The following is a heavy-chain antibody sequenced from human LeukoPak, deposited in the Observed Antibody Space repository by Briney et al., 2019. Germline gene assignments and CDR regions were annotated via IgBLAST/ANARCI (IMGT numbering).Heavy chain of an antibody. V-gene: IGHV7-4-1*02. J-gene: IGHJ3*02. D-gene: IGHD3-16*01. CDR2: INTNTGKP. Sequence: ASVKVSCKASGYTFTSYAMNWVRQAPGQGLEWMGWINTNTGKPTYAQGFTGRFVFSLDTSVSTAYLQISTLKAEDTAVYSCARAPKIMITFGGVIRPGAFDIWGQGTMVTVSS. CDR1: GYTFTSYA. CDR3: ARAPKIMITFGGVIRPGAFDI.